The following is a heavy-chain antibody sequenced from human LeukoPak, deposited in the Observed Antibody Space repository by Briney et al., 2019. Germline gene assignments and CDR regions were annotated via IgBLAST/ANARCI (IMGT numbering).Heavy chain of an antibody. CDR3: ARDSIDDSSGYVDY. CDR1: GFTFSSYA. J-gene: IGHJ4*02. V-gene: IGHV3-23*01. CDR2: ISDSGGST. Sequence: GGSLRLSCAASGFTFSSYAMSWVRQAPGKGLEWVSAISDSGGSTYYADSVKGRFTISRDNSKNTLYLQMNSLRAEDTAVYYCARDSIDDSSGYVDYWGQGTLVTVSS. D-gene: IGHD3-22*01.